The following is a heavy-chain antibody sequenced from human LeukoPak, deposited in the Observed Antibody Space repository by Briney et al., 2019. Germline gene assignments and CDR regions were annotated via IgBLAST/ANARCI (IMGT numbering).Heavy chain of an antibody. D-gene: IGHD3-9*01. CDR2: IYYSGST. Sequence: SETLSLTCTVSGGSISSNTYYWGWIRQPPGKGLEWIGSIYYSGSTYYNPSLKSRVTISVDASKNQFSLKLSSVTAADTAVYYCARDGPFDWLQYYFDYWGQGTLVTVSS. V-gene: IGHV4-39*07. CDR1: GGSISSNTYY. J-gene: IGHJ4*02. CDR3: ARDGPFDWLQYYFDY.